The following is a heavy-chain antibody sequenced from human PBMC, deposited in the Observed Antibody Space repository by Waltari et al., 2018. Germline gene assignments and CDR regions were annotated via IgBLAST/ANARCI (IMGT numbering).Heavy chain of an antibody. D-gene: IGHD6-13*01. CDR3: AREGGVAAAGTRLEIDY. J-gene: IGHJ4*02. CDR1: GSPFRRYC. Sequence: QVQVVQSGAGGKEAGSLVKVFCKAFGSPFRRYCFSWVRQAPGQGLEWMGRIIPILGIANYAQKFQGRVTITADESTSTAYMELSSLRSEDTAVYYCAREGGVAAAGTRLEIDYWGQGTLVTVSS. V-gene: IGHV1-69*04. CDR2: IIPILGIA.